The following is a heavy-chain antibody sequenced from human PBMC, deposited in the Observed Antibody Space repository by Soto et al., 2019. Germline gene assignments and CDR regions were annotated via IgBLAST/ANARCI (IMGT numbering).Heavy chain of an antibody. CDR2: INPNSGGT. CDR1: GYTFTSYY. CDR3: ARAYYDYAWGDYYYGMDV. V-gene: IGHV1-2*04. D-gene: IGHD3-16*01. J-gene: IGHJ6*02. Sequence: ASVKVSCKASGYTFTSYYMHWVRQAPGQGLEWMGWINPNSGGTNYAQKFQGWVTMTRDTSISTAYMELSRLRSDDTAVYYCARAYYDYAWGDYYYGMDVWGQGITVTVSS.